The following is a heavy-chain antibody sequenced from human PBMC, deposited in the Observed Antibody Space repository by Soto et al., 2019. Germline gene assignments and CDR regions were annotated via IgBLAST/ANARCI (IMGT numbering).Heavy chain of an antibody. CDR3: ARDRMDYDILTGGFDY. CDR2: IYYSGST. J-gene: IGHJ4*02. V-gene: IGHV4-30-4*01. CDR1: GGSISSGDYY. Sequence: PSETLSLTCTVSGGSISSGDYYWSWIRQPPGKGLEWIGYIYYSGSTYYNPSLKSRVTISVDTSKNQFSLKLSSVTAADTAVYYCARDRMDYDILTGGFDYWGQGTLVTVSS. D-gene: IGHD3-9*01.